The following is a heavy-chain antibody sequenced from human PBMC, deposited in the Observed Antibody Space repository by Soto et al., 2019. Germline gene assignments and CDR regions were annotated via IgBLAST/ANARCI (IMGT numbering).Heavy chain of an antibody. Sequence: SDTLSLTCAVFGTSILSTFWRAWVRQSPGKGLEWNGEIYHTGITKYNPSLKSRVSMSVDKSNNQFSLELRSLTAADTAVYYCARLNGYCVSTSCHGYYGMDVWGQGITVT. CDR3: ARLNGYCVSTSCHGYYGMDV. CDR1: GTSILSTFW. V-gene: IGHV4-4*02. CDR2: IYHTGIT. D-gene: IGHD2-2*03. J-gene: IGHJ6*02.